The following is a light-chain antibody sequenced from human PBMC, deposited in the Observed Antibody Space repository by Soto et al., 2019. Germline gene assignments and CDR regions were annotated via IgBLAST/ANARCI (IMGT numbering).Light chain of an antibody. Sequence: IQMTHSPSTLSASLGDIVTITCRASESVSIWLAWYQQKPGKAPKLLIYKASILERGVPSSFSGSGSGTEFTLTISSLQPGDFATYYCQQYNTSPWTFGQGTKVDNK. CDR2: KAS. V-gene: IGKV1-5*03. J-gene: IGKJ1*01. CDR1: ESVSIW. CDR3: QQYNTSPWT.